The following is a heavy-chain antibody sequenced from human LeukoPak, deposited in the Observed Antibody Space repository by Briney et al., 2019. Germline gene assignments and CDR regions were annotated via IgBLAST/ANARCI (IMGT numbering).Heavy chain of an antibody. V-gene: IGHV3-7*01. CDR1: GFTFSRYW. CDR2: IKQDGSEK. D-gene: IGHD3-22*01. J-gene: IGHJ3*02. CDR3: ARGDYYDSNGFYTDAFDI. Sequence: PGGSLRLSCAASGFTFSRYWMSWDRQAPGKGLEWVGNIKQDGSEKFYVDSVKGRFTISRDNAKKSLYLQMNSLRADDTAVYFCARGDYYDSNGFYTDAFDIWGQGTMVTVSS.